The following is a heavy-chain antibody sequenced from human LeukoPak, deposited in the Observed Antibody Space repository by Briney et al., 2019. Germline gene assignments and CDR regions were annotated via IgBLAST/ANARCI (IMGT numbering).Heavy chain of an antibody. CDR1: GFTFCSYG. D-gene: IGHD6-13*01. V-gene: IGHV3-30*02. Sequence: PGGSLRLFCGASGFTFCSYGMHWVRQAPGKGLEGLAFIRYDGSNTYYATTDNGSFTISRDNSENTLNLQMNSLRAEDTAVYYCAKDSSSWSRGANLDYWGQGTLVTVSS. CDR2: IRYDGSNT. CDR3: AKDSSSWSRGANLDY. J-gene: IGHJ4*02.